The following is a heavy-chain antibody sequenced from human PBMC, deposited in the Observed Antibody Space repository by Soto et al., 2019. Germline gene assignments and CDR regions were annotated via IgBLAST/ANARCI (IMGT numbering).Heavy chain of an antibody. J-gene: IGHJ4*02. CDR3: AKDIGRTEGYCSSTSCFRTTGIYFDY. D-gene: IGHD2-2*01. CDR2: ISWDGGST. V-gene: IGHV3-43D*04. CDR1: GFTFDDYA. Sequence: PGGSLRLSCAASGFTFDDYAMHWVRQAPGKGLEWVSLISWDGGSTYYADSVKGRFTISRDNSKNSLYLQMNSLRAEDTALYYCAKDIGRTEGYCSSTSCFRTTGIYFDYWGQGTLVTVSS.